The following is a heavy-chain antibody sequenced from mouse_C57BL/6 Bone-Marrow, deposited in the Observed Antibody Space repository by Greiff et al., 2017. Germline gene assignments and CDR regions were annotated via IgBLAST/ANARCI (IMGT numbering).Heavy chain of an antibody. V-gene: IGHV1-81*01. CDR3: AKDSSGYVWFAD. D-gene: IGHD3-2*02. Sequence: QVQLKQSGAELARPGASVKLSCKASGYTFTSYGISWVKQRTGQGLEWIGEIHPRSGNTYYNEKFKGKATLTADKSSSTAYMELRSLTSEDSAVYFCAKDSSGYVWFADWGQGTLVTVSA. CDR2: IHPRSGNT. CDR1: GYTFTSYG. J-gene: IGHJ3*01.